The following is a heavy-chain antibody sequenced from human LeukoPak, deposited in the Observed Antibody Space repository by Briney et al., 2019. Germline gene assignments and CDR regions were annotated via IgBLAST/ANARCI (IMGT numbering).Heavy chain of an antibody. D-gene: IGHD2-2*01. CDR3: AKDGRYCSSNTCYQYFDS. CDR1: GFTFSGSA. Sequence: GGSLRLSWAASGFTFSGSAMNWVRQASGKGLEWVGRIRSKANSYATAYAASVKGRFTISRDDSKNTAYLQMNSLKTEDTAVYYCAKDGRYCSSNTCYQYFDSWGQGALVTVSS. CDR2: IRSKANSYAT. V-gene: IGHV3-73*01. J-gene: IGHJ4*02.